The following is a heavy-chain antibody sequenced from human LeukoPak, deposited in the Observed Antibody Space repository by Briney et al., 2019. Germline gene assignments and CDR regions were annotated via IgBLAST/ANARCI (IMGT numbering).Heavy chain of an antibody. Sequence: HPGGSLRLSCAASGFTFSTYSMNWLRLAPGKGLEWVAVISYDGSNKYYADSVKGRFTISRDNSKNTLYLQMNSLRAEDTAVYYCARGTITFGGVILWNYFDYWGQGTLVTVSS. D-gene: IGHD3-16*01. CDR1: GFTFSTYS. CDR2: ISYDGSNK. V-gene: IGHV3-30*03. J-gene: IGHJ4*02. CDR3: ARGTITFGGVILWNYFDY.